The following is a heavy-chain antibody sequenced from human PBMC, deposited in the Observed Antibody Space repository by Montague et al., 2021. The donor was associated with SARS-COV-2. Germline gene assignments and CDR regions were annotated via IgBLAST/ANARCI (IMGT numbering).Heavy chain of an antibody. J-gene: IGHJ4*02. V-gene: IGHV4-59*01. CDR1: GDSISRYY. D-gene: IGHD1-1*01. CDR2: IYYSGST. Sequence: SETLSLTCTVSGDSISRYYWTWIRQPPGKGLEWIGYIYYSGSTNYNPSLKSRVTISVDTSKNQFSLKLSSVTAADTAVYYCARAQNTCFIANCVNYFEVWGLGALVTVSS. CDR3: ARAQNTCFIANCVNYFEV.